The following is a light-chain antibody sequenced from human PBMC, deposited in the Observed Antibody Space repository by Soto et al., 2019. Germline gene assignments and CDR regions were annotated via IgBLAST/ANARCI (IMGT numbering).Light chain of an antibody. CDR2: DVS. Sequence: QSALTQPRSVSGSPGQSVTISCTGTSSNVGGFNYVSWFQQHPGKAPQLMIYDVSKRPSGVPDRFSGTKSGNTASLTISGLQAEDEADYYCCSYAGDYTHVFGAGTKLTVL. J-gene: IGLJ1*01. CDR3: CSYAGDYTHV. V-gene: IGLV2-11*01. CDR1: SSNVGGFNY.